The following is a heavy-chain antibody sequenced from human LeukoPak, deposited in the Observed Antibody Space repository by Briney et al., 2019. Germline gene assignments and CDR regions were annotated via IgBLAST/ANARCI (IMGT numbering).Heavy chain of an antibody. Sequence: GRSLRLSCAASGFTFSSYGMHCVRQAPGKGLEWVAVISYDGSNKYYADSVKGRFAISRDKSKNTLHLQMNSLRAEDAAVYFCAREASSGLGAFDIWGQGTMVTVSS. D-gene: IGHD3-22*01. CDR1: GFTFSSYG. J-gene: IGHJ3*02. CDR3: AREASSGLGAFDI. V-gene: IGHV3-30*03. CDR2: ISYDGSNK.